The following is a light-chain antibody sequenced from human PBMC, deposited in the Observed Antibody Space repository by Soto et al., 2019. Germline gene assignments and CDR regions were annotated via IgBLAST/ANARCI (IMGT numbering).Light chain of an antibody. J-gene: IGLJ1*01. Sequence: QPVLTQSASVSGSPGQSITISCTGTSSDVGSYNLVSWYQQHPGKAPKLMIYEVSKRPSGVSNRFSGSKSGNTASLTISGLQAEDEADYYCCSYAGSSTYVFGTGTKVTVL. CDR1: SSDVGSYNL. CDR2: EVS. V-gene: IGLV2-23*02. CDR3: CSYAGSSTYV.